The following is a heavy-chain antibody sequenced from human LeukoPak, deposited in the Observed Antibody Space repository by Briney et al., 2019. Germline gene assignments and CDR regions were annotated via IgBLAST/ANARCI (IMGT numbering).Heavy chain of an antibody. CDR3: ARGRYCSSTSCHYFDY. CDR2: IKQDGSEK. CDR1: GFTFSNYW. Sequence: PGGSLRLSCAASGFTFSNYWMSWVRQAPGKGLEWVANIKQDGSEKYYVDSVKGRFTISRDNAKNSLYLRMNSLRAEDTAVYYCARGRYCSSTSCHYFDYWGQGTLVTVSS. J-gene: IGHJ4*02. D-gene: IGHD2-2*01. V-gene: IGHV3-7*01.